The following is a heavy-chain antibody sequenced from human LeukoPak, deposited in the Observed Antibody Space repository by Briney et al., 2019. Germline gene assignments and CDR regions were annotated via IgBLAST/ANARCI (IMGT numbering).Heavy chain of an antibody. V-gene: IGHV4-34*01. CDR3: ARRALIYWYYGIVEGEFDP. CDR1: GTSLSGYH. D-gene: IGHD3-16*01. J-gene: IGHJ5*02. Sequence: SETLSLTCAVYGTSLSGYHWSWIRQPPGKGREWVGEISHGGSTNYNPSLQSRVTISLETSKKQLSLNLSSVTVADTAVYYCARRALIYWYYGIVEGEFDPGGQGTLVIVSS. CDR2: ISHGGST.